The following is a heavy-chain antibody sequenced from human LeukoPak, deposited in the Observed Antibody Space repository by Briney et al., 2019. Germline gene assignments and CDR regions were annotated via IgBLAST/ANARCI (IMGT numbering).Heavy chain of an antibody. CDR2: ISSSGSTI. CDR3: ARDGDYDYGGNSGEFDY. CDR1: GFTFSSYA. J-gene: IGHJ4*02. Sequence: GRSLRLSCAASGFTFSSYAMHWVRQAPGKGLEWVSYISSSGSTIYYADSVKGRFTISRDNAKNSLYLQMNSLRAEDTAVYYCARDGDYDYGGNSGEFDYWGQGTLVTVSS. V-gene: IGHV3-48*04. D-gene: IGHD4-23*01.